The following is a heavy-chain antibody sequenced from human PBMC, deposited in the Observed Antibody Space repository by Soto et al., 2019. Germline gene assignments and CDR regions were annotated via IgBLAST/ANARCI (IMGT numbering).Heavy chain of an antibody. CDR3: GRDPSRRIHDVSGWLDNRFDP. CDR2: ISYDGSKT. CDR1: GFHFITYA. J-gene: IGHJ5*02. D-gene: IGHD6-19*01. V-gene: IGHV3-30*04. Sequence: GGSLRLSCTASGFHFITYAFHWVRRTPDKGLEWLAAISYDGSKTFYADSVKGRFIISRDNSKGTLYLQVDSLRAEDTAVYYCGRDPSRRIHDVSGWLDNRFDPWGQGTLVTVSS.